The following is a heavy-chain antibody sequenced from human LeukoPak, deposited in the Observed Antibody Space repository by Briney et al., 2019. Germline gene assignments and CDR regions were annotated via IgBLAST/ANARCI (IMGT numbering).Heavy chain of an antibody. CDR2: ISYDGSNK. V-gene: IGHV3-30*18. D-gene: IGHD6-19*01. CDR3: AKDQAVAGRSDAFDI. J-gene: IGHJ3*02. Sequence: GGSLRLSCAASGFTFSSYGMHWVRQAPGKGLEWVAVISYDGSNKYYADSVKGRFTISRDNAKNSLYLQMNSLRAEDTALYYCAKDQAVAGRSDAFDIWGQGTMVTVSS. CDR1: GFTFSSYG.